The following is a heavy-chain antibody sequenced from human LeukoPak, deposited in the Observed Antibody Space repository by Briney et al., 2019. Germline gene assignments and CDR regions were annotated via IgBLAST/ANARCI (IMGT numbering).Heavy chain of an antibody. CDR2: ISYDGSNK. CDR3: ASSKWLRLPSEV. J-gene: IGHJ4*02. Sequence: GGSLRLSCAASGFTFSSYAMHWVRQAPGKGLERVAVISYDGSNKYYADSVKGRFTISRDNSKNTLYLQMNSLRAEGTAGYFCASSKWLRLPSEVWGQGTLVTVSS. CDR1: GFTFSSYA. V-gene: IGHV3-30*04. D-gene: IGHD5-12*01.